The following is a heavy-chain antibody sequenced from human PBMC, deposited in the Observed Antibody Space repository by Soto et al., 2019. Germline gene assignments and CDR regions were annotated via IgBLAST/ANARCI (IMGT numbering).Heavy chain of an antibody. J-gene: IGHJ5*02. CDR1: EYSFSASW. Sequence: GDSLKISCQASEYSFSASWRGLVRQMPGKGLEWMGIIYPGDSDSRYGPSFEGHVTFSVDKSISTAYLEWSSLKASDTAIYYCARLSRRVAQESNDFDHGGQGTLGSV. V-gene: IGHV5-51*01. CDR3: ARLSRRVAQESNDFDH. CDR2: IYPGDSDS. D-gene: IGHD2-15*01.